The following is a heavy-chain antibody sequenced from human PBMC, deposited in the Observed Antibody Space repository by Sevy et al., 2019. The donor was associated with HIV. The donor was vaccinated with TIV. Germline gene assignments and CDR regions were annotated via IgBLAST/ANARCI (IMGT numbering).Heavy chain of an antibody. CDR1: GFTFSSYA. J-gene: IGHJ3*02. CDR2: ISYDGSNK. CDR3: AREAGQQWLDDLDAFDI. V-gene: IGHV3-30-3*01. D-gene: IGHD6-19*01. Sequence: GGSLRLSCAASGFTFSSYAMHWVRQAPGKGLEWVAVISYDGSNKYYADSVKGRFTISRDNSKNTLYLQMNSLRAEDTAVYYCAREAGQQWLDDLDAFDIWRQGTMVTVSS.